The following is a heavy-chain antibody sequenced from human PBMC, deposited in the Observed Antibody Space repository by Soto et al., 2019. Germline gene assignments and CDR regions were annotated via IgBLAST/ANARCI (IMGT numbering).Heavy chain of an antibody. CDR2: IHSSGNT. Sequence: QVPLQESGPGLVDPLGTLSLTCAVSGTSVSGANWWGWVRQPPGKGLEWIGEIHSSGNTDYNPSLKSRVTISRDMSKNEFSLKLTSVTAADTAVYYCARTGPYSSGNNWGQGTLVTVSS. V-gene: IGHV4-4*02. CDR3: ARTGPYSSGNN. D-gene: IGHD3-22*01. J-gene: IGHJ4*02. CDR1: GTSVSGANW.